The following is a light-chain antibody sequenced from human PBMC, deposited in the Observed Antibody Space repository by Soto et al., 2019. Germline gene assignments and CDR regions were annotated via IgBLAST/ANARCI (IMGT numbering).Light chain of an antibody. CDR1: SSDVGLYNY. CDR2: DVT. V-gene: IGLV2-14*03. Sequence: QSALTQPASVSGSPGQSITISCTGTSSDVGLYNYVSWYRHLPGKAPKLIIYDVTNRPSGVSNRFSGSKSGNTASLTISGLQAEDEADYYCSSYTSSSTYVFGTGTKVTVL. CDR3: SSYTSSSTYV. J-gene: IGLJ1*01.